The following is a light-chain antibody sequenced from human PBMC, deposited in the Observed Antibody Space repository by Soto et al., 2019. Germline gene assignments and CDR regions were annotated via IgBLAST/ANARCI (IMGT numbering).Light chain of an antibody. CDR3: QSYDSSLSGVV. CDR2: EDI. J-gene: IGLJ3*02. Sequence: QSVLTQPPSVSGAPGQTVTISCTGSSSNIGARYEVHWYQQLPGTAPKLLIYEDIRRPSGVPDRFSGSKSGASASLAITGLQSEDEADYYCQSYDSSLSGVVFGGGTKVTVL. V-gene: IGLV1-40*01. CDR1: SSNIGARYE.